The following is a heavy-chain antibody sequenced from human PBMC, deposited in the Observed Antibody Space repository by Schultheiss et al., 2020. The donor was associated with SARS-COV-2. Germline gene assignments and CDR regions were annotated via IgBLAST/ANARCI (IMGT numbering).Heavy chain of an antibody. Sequence: GGSLRLSCAASGFTFSSYDMHWVRQATGKGLVWVAVIWYDGSNKYYADSVKGRFTISRDNSKNTLYLQMNSLRAEDTAVYYCARDLPGITGTTWGLDYWGQGTLVTVSS. CDR3: ARDLPGITGTTWGLDY. V-gene: IGHV3-33*08. J-gene: IGHJ4*02. CDR2: IWYDGSNK. D-gene: IGHD1-7*01. CDR1: GFTFSSYD.